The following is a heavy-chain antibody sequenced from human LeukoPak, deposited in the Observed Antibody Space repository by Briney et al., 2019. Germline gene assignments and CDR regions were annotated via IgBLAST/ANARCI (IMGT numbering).Heavy chain of an antibody. CDR1: GFTFSTYG. CDR2: ISYDGSNE. V-gene: IGHV3-30*03. CDR3: ARAMDV. Sequence: GGSLRLSCAASGFTFSTYGMHWVRQAPGKGLEWVAVISYDGSNEYYADSVKGRFTIPRDNAKNSLYLQMNSLRAEDTAVYYCARAMDVWGQGTTVTVSS. J-gene: IGHJ6*02.